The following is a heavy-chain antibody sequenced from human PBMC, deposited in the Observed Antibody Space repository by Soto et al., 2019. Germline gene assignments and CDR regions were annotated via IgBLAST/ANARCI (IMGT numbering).Heavy chain of an antibody. CDR3: ARGDRFIGGGDRCFSDGLFLS. D-gene: IGHD2-21*01. CDR1: GFTFGIYS. CDR2: NKGSSSTM. V-gene: IGHV3-48*02. J-gene: IGHJ5*02. Sequence: EVQLVESGGGLVQRGGSLRLSCAASGFTFGIYSMNWVRQAPGKGLEWISYNKGSSSTMYYADSVKGRFIISRDNADNSLYLQMNSLRDADTAVYYCARGDRFIGGGDRCFSDGLFLSWGQGTLVTVSS.